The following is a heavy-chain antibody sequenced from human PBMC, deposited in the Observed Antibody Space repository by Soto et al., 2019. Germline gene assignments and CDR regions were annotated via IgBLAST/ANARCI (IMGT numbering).Heavy chain of an antibody. D-gene: IGHD2-2*01. CDR2: INAGNGNT. CDR3: ARVFIGGLVPAAINSYYYDMDV. J-gene: IGHJ6*03. CDR1: GFTFSNYA. Sequence: QVHLVQSGAEVKKPGASVKVSCKASGFTFSNYAIHWVRQAPGQRLEWMGWINAGNGNTEYSQKFQGRVTITRDTSSSIAYLELSSLKFEDTAVYCCARVFIGGLVPAAINSYYYDMDVWGKGATVTVSS. V-gene: IGHV1-3*01.